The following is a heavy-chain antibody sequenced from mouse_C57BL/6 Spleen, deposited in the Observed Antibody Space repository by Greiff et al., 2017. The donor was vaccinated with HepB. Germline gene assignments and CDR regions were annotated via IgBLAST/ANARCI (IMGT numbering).Heavy chain of an antibody. CDR1: GYTFTSYT. CDR2: INPSSGYT. Sequence: QVQLQQSEAELARPGASVKMSCKASGYTFTSYTMHWVKQRPGQGLEWIGYINPSSGYTKYNQKFKDKATLTADKSSSTAYMQLSSLTSEDSAVYYCARRGDGYDGNWDGFDYWGQGTTLTVSS. J-gene: IGHJ2*01. D-gene: IGHD2-2*01. V-gene: IGHV1-4*01. CDR3: ARRGDGYDGNWDGFDY.